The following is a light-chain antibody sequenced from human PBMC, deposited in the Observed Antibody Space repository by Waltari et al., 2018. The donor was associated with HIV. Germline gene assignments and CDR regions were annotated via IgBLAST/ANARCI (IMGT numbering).Light chain of an antibody. CDR1: SSDVGAFKS. CDR2: DVT. CDR3: SSYAGSSMSYA. J-gene: IGLJ1*01. Sequence: QSALTQPPPASGSPGQSVSISCTGASSDVGAFKSVSWYQQHPGKAPKLLIYDVTKRPSGVPDRFSGSKSGNTASLTVSGLQAEDEAHYYCSSYAGSSMSYAFGTGTKVTVL. V-gene: IGLV2-8*01.